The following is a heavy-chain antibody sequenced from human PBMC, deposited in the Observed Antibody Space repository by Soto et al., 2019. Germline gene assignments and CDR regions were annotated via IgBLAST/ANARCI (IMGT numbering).Heavy chain of an antibody. CDR2: MSISGEKT. CDR1: GFTFSHYS. Sequence: EVQLLESGGGLVQPGGSLRLSCAASGFTFSHYSMAWVRQTPEKGLEWVSGMSISGEKTFYADFVKRRFTVSSDSPKNTVYLQMNTLRAEDTAIYDCTRWDGFADLWGQGTLVTVSS. CDR3: TRWDGFADL. V-gene: IGHV3-23*01. J-gene: IGHJ4*02. D-gene: IGHD1-26*01.